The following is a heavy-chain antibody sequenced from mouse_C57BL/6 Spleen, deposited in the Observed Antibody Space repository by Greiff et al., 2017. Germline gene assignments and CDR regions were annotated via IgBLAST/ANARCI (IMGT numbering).Heavy chain of an antibody. CDR1: GFSLTSYG. D-gene: IGHD4-1*01. CDR2: IWSGGST. V-gene: IGHV2-2*01. J-gene: IGHJ3*01. CDR3: ARNAGTFAY. Sequence: VKLQESGPGLVQPSQSLSIPCTVSGFSLTSYGVHWVRQSPGKGLEWLGVIWSGGSTDYNAAFISRLSISKDNSKSQVFFKMNSLQADDTAIYYCARNAGTFAYWGQGTLVTVSA.